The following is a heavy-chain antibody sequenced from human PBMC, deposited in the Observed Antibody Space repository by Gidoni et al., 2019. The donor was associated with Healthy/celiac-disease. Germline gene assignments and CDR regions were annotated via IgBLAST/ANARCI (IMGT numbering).Heavy chain of an antibody. J-gene: IGHJ6*02. V-gene: IGHV3-21*01. D-gene: IGHD3-3*01. CDR1: GFTFSSYS. Sequence: EVQLVESGGGLVKPGGSLRLSCAASGFTFSSYSMNWVRQAPGKGLEWVSSISSSSSDIYYADSVKGRFTISRDNAKNSLYLQMNSLRAEDTAVYYCARGRLGYDFWSGYENLYYYYGMDVWGQGTTVTVSS. CDR3: ARGRLGYDFWSGYENLYYYYGMDV. CDR2: ISSSSSDI.